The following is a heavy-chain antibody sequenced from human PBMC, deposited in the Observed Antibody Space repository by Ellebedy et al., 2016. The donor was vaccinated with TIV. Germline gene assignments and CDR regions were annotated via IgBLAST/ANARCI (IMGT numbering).Heavy chain of an antibody. CDR2: IYYSGST. CDR3: ARGYCSGGSCLYYDY. V-gene: IGHV4-61*01. D-gene: IGHD2-15*01. J-gene: IGHJ4*02. Sequence: SETLSLXCTVSGGSVSSGSYYWSWIRQPPGKGLEWIGYIYYSGSTNYNPSLKSRVTMSVDTSKNQFSLKLSSVTAADTAVYYCARGYCSGGSCLYYDYWGQGTLVTVSS. CDR1: GGSVSSGSYY.